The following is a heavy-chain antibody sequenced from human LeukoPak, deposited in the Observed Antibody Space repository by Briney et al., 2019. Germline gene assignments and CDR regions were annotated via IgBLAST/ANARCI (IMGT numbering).Heavy chain of an antibody. CDR3: ARGGPLYYCSGGSCYSEALRRSDTGYYYGMDV. CDR1: GGSISSSSYY. V-gene: IGHV4-39*07. D-gene: IGHD2-15*01. CDR2: IYYSGST. J-gene: IGHJ6*02. Sequence: PSETLSLTCTVSGGSISSSSYYWGWLRQPPGKGLEWIGSIYYSGSTYYNPSLKSRVTISVDTSKNQFSLKLSSVTAADTAVYYCARGGPLYYCSGGSCYSEALRRSDTGYYYGMDVWGQGTTVTVSS.